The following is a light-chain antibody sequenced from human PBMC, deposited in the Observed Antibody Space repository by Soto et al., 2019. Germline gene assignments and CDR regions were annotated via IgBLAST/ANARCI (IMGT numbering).Light chain of an antibody. V-gene: IGKV1-5*03. CDR1: QTISSW. CDR3: QQYNSYPWT. Sequence: DIPMTQSPSTLSASVGDRVTITCRASQTISSWLAWYQQKPGKAPYLLIYRASTLESGVPSSFSGSASRTEFTLTINSLQPDDFATYYCQQYNSYPWTFGQGTKVEIK. J-gene: IGKJ1*01. CDR2: RAS.